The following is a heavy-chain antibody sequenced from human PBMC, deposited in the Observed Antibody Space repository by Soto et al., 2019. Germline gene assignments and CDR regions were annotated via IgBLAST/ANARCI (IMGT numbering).Heavy chain of an antibody. D-gene: IGHD2-21*01. J-gene: IGHJ4*02. CDR3: AREVLWSRYFDY. CDR1: GFIFSNYV. CDR2: MSYDGTTK. Sequence: QVQLVESGGGVVQPGRSLRLSCAASGFIFSNYVMYWVRQAPGKGLEWVAFMSYDGTTKYYADSVKGRFTISRDNSKNTLYLQMNNLRPEDTGVYYCAREVLWSRYFDYWGQGTQVTVSS. V-gene: IGHV3-30-3*01.